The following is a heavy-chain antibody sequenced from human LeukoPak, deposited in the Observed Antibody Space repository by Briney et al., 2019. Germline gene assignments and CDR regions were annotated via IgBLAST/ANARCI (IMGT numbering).Heavy chain of an antibody. CDR3: AKASLAGFGELFSFDY. CDR1: GFTFSSYA. J-gene: IGHJ4*02. D-gene: IGHD3-10*01. Sequence: GGSLRLSCAASGFTFSSYAMSWVRQAPGKGLEWVSAISGSGGSTYYADSVKGRFTISRDNSKNTLYLQMNSLRAEDTAVYYCAKASLAGFGELFSFDYWGQGTLVTVSS. CDR2: ISGSGGST. V-gene: IGHV3-23*01.